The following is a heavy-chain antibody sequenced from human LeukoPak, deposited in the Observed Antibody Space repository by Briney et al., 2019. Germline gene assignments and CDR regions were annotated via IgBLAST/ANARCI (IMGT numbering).Heavy chain of an antibody. V-gene: IGHV3-15*01. CDR1: GFPFRIAW. CDR3: TTLVPAAITGPYYYYYMDV. D-gene: IGHD2-2*02. Sequence: GESVTLSCALSGFPFRIAWMRWARPPTEGGVEWVGRIKSKTDGGTTDYAAPVKGRFTISRDDSKNTLYLQMISLKTEDTAVYYCTTLVPAAITGPYYYYYMDVWGKGTTVTVSS. J-gene: IGHJ6*03. CDR2: IKSKTDGGTT.